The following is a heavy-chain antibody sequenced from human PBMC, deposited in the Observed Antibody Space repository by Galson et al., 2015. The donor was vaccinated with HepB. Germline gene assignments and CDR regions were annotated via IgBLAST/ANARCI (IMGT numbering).Heavy chain of an antibody. Sequence: ETLSLTCTVSGGSISSYYWSWIRQPPGKGLEWIGYIYYSGSTNYNPSLKSRVTISVDTSKNQFSLKLSSVTAADTAVYYCARVQYYYDSSGYPPRMKPWYFDLWGRGTLVTVSS. J-gene: IGHJ2*01. V-gene: IGHV4-59*01. CDR2: IYYSGST. CDR3: ARVQYYYDSSGYPPRMKPWYFDL. D-gene: IGHD3-22*01. CDR1: GGSISSYY.